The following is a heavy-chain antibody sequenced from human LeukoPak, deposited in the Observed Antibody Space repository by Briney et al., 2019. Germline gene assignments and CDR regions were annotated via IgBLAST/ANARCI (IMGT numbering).Heavy chain of an antibody. CDR2: ISGSGGGT. Sequence: PGGSLRLSCAVSGFTFSSYAMSWVRQAPGKGLEWVSSISGSGGGTYYADSVKGRFIISRDNFKNTLNLQMNSLRAEDTAEYFCAGLIAAAGTGYWGQGTLVAVSS. CDR1: GFTFSSYA. J-gene: IGHJ4*02. V-gene: IGHV3-23*01. D-gene: IGHD6-13*01. CDR3: AGLIAAAGTGY.